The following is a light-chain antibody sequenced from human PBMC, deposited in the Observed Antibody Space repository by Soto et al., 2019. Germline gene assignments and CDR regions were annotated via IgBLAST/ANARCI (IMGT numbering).Light chain of an antibody. Sequence: VMTQTPLSLSFAPGQPASISCKSSHSLLHITGETFLFWYLQKPGQSPQLLIYEVSTRVSGVPDRFSGSGSGTDFTLEISRVETDDVGIYYCMQSTQLPPTFGQGTRLE. CDR3: MQSTQLPPT. CDR2: EVS. V-gene: IGKV2D-29*02. J-gene: IGKJ5*01. CDR1: HSLLHITGETF.